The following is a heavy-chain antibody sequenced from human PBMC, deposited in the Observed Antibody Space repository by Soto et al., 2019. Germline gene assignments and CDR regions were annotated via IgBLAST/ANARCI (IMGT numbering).Heavy chain of an antibody. J-gene: IGHJ4*02. CDR3: ARARYNWDPDFDY. Sequence: LRLSCAASGFTFSTSWMNWVRQAPGKGLEWVANIKQDGSEKNYVDSVKGRFTISRDNAKNSLFLQMNSLRAEDTAVYFCARARYNWDPDFDYWGQGTLVTVSS. V-gene: IGHV3-7*01. CDR2: IKQDGSEK. CDR1: GFTFSTSW. D-gene: IGHD1-20*01.